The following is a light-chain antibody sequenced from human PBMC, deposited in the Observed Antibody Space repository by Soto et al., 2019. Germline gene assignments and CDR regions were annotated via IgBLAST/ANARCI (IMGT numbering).Light chain of an antibody. V-gene: IGKV3-20*01. J-gene: IGKJ5*01. CDR3: QQYGSPIT. CDR2: GAS. CDR1: QSITTNY. Sequence: SVLTQSPGTLSLSPGERATLSCRAGQSITTNYLAWYQQRFGQAPRLLIYGASSRATGIPDRFSASGSGTDFTLTISRLEPEDFAVYYCQQYGSPITFGQGTRLEIK.